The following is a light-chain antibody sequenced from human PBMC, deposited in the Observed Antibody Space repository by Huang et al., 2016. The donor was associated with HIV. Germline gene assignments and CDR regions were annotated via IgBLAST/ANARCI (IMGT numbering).Light chain of an antibody. J-gene: IGKJ4*01. CDR1: HSIGTY. V-gene: IGKV3-11*01. Sequence: EIVLTQSPVTLSLSPGQRATLSCRASHSIGTYLAWYQQKPGQAPRLLIYHASNRATGIPARFSGSGSGTDFTLTITNRDPEDFAVYYCQQRSNWPLTFGGGTKVDIK. CDR2: HAS. CDR3: QQRSNWPLT.